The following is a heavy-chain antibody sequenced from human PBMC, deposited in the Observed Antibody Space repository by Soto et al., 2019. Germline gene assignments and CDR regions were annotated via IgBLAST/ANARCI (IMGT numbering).Heavy chain of an antibody. Sequence: QVQLVQSGAEVKKPGSSVKVSCKASGGTFSSYAISWVRQAPRQGLEWMGGIIPIFGTANYAQKFQGRVTISADESTSTAYMELSSLRSEDTGVYYCARDGPYCSGGSCYLDYGGQGTLVSVAS. V-gene: IGHV1-69*01. J-gene: IGHJ4*02. CDR1: GGTFSSYA. CDR3: ARDGPYCSGGSCYLDY. D-gene: IGHD2-15*01. CDR2: IIPIFGTA.